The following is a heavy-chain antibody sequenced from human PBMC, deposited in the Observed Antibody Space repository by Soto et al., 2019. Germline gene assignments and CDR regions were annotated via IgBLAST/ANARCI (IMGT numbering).Heavy chain of an antibody. Sequence: EVQLLESGGGLVQPGGSLRLSCAGSGFTFINYAMNWVRQAPGKGLEWVSSISGGGHATFFADSVRGRFTIFRDNSKNTVTLQMNSLGVDDTAVYYCARKILGSTSRPNYWYFELWGRGTLVTVSS. D-gene: IGHD2-2*01. CDR3: ARKILGSTSRPNYWYFEL. V-gene: IGHV3-23*01. CDR1: GFTFINYA. J-gene: IGHJ2*01. CDR2: ISGGGHAT.